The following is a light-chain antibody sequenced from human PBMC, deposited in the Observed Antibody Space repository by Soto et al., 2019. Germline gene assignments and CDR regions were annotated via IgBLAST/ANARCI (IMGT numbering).Light chain of an antibody. V-gene: IGKV1-5*03. CDR2: KAS. J-gene: IGKJ1*01. Sequence: DVQMTQSPSTLSASVGDSVTITCRASQSISMWLAWYQQKAGKAPNLLIYKASSLEGGVPSRFSGSGSGTEFTLTISSLQSDDFGTYYCQQYTHYQWTFGQGTKVEV. CDR3: QQYTHYQWT. CDR1: QSISMW.